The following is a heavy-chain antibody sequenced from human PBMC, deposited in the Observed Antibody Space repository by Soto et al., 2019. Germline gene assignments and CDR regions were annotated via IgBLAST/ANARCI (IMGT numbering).Heavy chain of an antibody. D-gene: IGHD3-10*01. Sequence: QVQLVQSGAEVKKPGSSVKVSCKASGGTFSSYTISWVRQAPGQGLEWMGRIIPILGIANYAQKFQGRVTITADKXTSTAYMELSSLRSEDTAVYYCARGITMVRGDFDYWGQGTLVTVSS. CDR3: ARGITMVRGDFDY. V-gene: IGHV1-69*02. CDR2: IIPILGIA. CDR1: GGTFSSYT. J-gene: IGHJ4*02.